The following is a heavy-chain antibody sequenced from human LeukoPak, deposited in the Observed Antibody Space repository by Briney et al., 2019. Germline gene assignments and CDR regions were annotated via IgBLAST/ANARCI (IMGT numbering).Heavy chain of an antibody. D-gene: IGHD1-26*01. V-gene: IGHV4-4*07. J-gene: IGHJ5*02. CDR2: IYSSGST. Sequence: SETLSLTCTVSGGSISSYYWSWIRQPAGKGLEWIGRIYSSGSTNYNPSLKSRVTMSVDTSKNQFSLNLSSVTAADTAVYYCARDRVGATWTNWFDPWGQGTLVTVSS. CDR1: GGSISSYY. CDR3: ARDRVGATWTNWFDP.